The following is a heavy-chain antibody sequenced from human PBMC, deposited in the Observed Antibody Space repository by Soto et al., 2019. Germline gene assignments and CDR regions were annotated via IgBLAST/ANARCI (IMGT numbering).Heavy chain of an antibody. CDR2: INNDGTYT. CDR3: ARINEYNDY. V-gene: IGHV3-74*01. Sequence: EVRLVESGGGLVQPGGSLRLSCAASGFTFSSYWMHWVRQAPGKGLVWVSHINNDGTYTRYADSVKGRFTISRDNARNTLYLHMNNLRPEDTAMYYCARINEYNDYWGQGTLVNVSS. D-gene: IGHD1-1*01. CDR1: GFTFSSYW. J-gene: IGHJ4*02.